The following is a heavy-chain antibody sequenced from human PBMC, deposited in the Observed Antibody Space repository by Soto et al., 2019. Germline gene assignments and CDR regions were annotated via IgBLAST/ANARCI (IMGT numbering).Heavy chain of an antibody. D-gene: IGHD3-3*01. CDR2: INPATGAA. J-gene: IGHJ3*02. CDR1: GYPVTAYY. V-gene: IGHV1-2*02. Sequence: QLHLVQSGAVVKKPGASVTVSCSASGYPVTAYYMHWVRQAPGRGLEWMGGINPATGAAKYTQTFQGRVTMNRDTSTSTVFMELSGRTSGDTAVFYCARGGGVGVAGSASFDMWGQGTLVTVSS. CDR3: ARGGGVGVAGSASFDM.